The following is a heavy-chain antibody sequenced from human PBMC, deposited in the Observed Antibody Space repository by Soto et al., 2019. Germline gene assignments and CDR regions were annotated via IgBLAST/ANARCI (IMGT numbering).Heavy chain of an antibody. CDR2: ISGSGGST. D-gene: IGHD3-16*01. V-gene: IGHV3-23*01. CDR3: AKELYIWGSYLIPTFDY. CDR1: GFTFSSYA. J-gene: IGHJ4*02. Sequence: PGGSLRLSCAASGFTFSSYAMSWVRQAPGKGLEWVSAISGSGGSTYYADSVKGRFTISRDNSKNTLYLQMNSLRAEDTAVYYCAKELYIWGSYLIPTFDYWGQGTLVTVSS.